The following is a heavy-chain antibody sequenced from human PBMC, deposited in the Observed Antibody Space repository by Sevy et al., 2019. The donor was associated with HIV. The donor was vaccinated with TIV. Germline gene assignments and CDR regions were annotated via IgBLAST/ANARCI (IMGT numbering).Heavy chain of an antibody. CDR1: GYTFTDYY. CDR2: INPNSGGT. Sequence: ASVKVSCKASGYTFTDYYIHWVRQAPGQGLEWMAWINPNSGGTSYAQNFQGRVTVTRDTSISTIYMELRNLRSADTAVYYCVRPGGHTYGSLLDYWGQGTLVTVSS. J-gene: IGHJ4*02. D-gene: IGHD5-18*01. CDR3: VRPGGHTYGSLLDY. V-gene: IGHV1-2*02.